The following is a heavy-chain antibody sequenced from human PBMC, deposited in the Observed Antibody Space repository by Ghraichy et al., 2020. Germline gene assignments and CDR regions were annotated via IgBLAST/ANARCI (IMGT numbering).Heavy chain of an antibody. V-gene: IGHV3-30*01. Sequence: GGSLRLSCGTSGLNVSSYELQWDRQAPGTGLGWVKKISYDGSNKYYADSVKGRFTISRDNSKNTLYLQMNSLRAEDTALYYCARVGEDNRSSHFDYWGQGTLVTVSS. CDR1: GLNVSSYE. CDR3: ARVGEDNRSSHFDY. CDR2: ISYDGSNK. D-gene: IGHD6-6*01. J-gene: IGHJ4*02.